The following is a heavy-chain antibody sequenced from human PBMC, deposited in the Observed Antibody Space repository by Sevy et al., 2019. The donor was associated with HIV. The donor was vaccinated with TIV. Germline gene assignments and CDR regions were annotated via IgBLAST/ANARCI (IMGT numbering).Heavy chain of an antibody. CDR2: ISSNGGST. CDR1: GFTFSSYA. Sequence: GGSLRLSCAASGFTFSSYAMHWVRQAPGKGLEYVSAISSNGGSTYYADSVKGRFTISGDNSKNTLYLQMGSLRAEDMAVYYCARGFGYCSGGSCGGDAFDIWGQGTMVTVSS. J-gene: IGHJ3*02. V-gene: IGHV3-64*02. CDR3: ARGFGYCSGGSCGGDAFDI. D-gene: IGHD2-15*01.